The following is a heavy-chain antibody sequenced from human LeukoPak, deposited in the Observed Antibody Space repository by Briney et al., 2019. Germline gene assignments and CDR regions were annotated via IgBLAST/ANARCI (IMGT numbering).Heavy chain of an antibody. D-gene: IGHD1-1*01. CDR2: INSDGSST. Sequence: GGSLRLSCAASGFTFSSHAMSWVRQAPGKGLVWVSRINSDGSSTSYEDAVKGRFTISRDNTKNSLYLQMNSLRAEDTAVYYCARRAAGTHFDYWGLGTLVTVSS. V-gene: IGHV3-74*01. CDR1: GFTFSSHA. J-gene: IGHJ4*02. CDR3: ARRAAGTHFDY.